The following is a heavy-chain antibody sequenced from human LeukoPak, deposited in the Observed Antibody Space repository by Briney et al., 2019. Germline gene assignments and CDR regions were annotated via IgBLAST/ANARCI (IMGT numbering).Heavy chain of an antibody. CDR2: IHYSGNT. CDR3: ARGLLVGNTGYYFDY. V-gene: IGHV4-59*01. D-gene: IGHD1-26*01. J-gene: IGHJ4*02. Sequence: SETLSLTCTVSGVSISGYYWTWIRQPPGKGLEWIGYIHYSGNTNYHPSLKSRVTLSVDTSKKQFSLELSSVTAADTAVYYCARGLLVGNTGYYFDYWGQGTLVTVSS. CDR1: GVSISGYY.